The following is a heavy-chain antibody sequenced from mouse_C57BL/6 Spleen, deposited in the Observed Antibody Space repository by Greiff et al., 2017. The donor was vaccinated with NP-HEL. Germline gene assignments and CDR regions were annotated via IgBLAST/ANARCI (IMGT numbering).Heavy chain of an antibody. CDR2: ISNGGGST. CDR1: GFTFSDYY. D-gene: IGHD2-4*01. J-gene: IGHJ2*01. Sequence: EVQVVESGGGLVQPGGSLKLSCAASGFTFSDYYMYWVRQTPEKRLEWVAYISNGGGSTYYPDTVKGRFTISRDNAKNTLYLQMSRLKSEDTAMYYCARKAIYYDYYFDYWGQGTTLTVSS. V-gene: IGHV5-12*01. CDR3: ARKAIYYDYYFDY.